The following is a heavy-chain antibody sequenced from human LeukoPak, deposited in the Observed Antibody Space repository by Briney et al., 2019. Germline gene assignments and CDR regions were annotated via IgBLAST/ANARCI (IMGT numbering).Heavy chain of an antibody. CDR1: GFTFSGSA. CDR2: IRSKANSYAT. D-gene: IGHD5-24*01. CDR3: TLLQLDY. J-gene: IGHJ4*02. V-gene: IGHV3-73*01. Sequence: PGGSLRLSCAASGFTFSGSAMHWARQASGKGLEWVGRIRSKANSYATAYAASVKRRFTISRDDSKNTAYLQMNSLKTEDTAVYYCTLLQLDYWGQGTLVTVSS.